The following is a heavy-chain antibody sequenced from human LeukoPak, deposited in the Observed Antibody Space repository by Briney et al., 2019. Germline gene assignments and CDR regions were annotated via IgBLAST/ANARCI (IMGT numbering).Heavy chain of an antibody. D-gene: IGHD6-6*01. J-gene: IGHJ6*02. Sequence: GGSLRLSCAASGFTFSGYGMPWVRQAPGKGLEWVAVISYDGSNKYYADSVKGRFTISRDNSKNTLYLQMNSLRAEDTAVYYCAKDLRPRIAARHRYYYYGMDVWGQGTTVTVSS. CDR3: AKDLRPRIAARHRYYYYGMDV. CDR2: ISYDGSNK. CDR1: GFTFSGYG. V-gene: IGHV3-30*18.